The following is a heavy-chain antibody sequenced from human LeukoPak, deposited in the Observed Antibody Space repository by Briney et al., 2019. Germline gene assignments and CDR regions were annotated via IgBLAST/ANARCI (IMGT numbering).Heavy chain of an antibody. J-gene: IGHJ6*03. D-gene: IGHD2-2*02. CDR2: ISGSGGST. CDR1: GFTFSSYA. V-gene: IGHV3-23*01. Sequence: PGGSLRLSCAASGFTFSSYAMSWVRQAPGKGLEWVSAISGSGGSTYYADSVKGRFTISRDNSKNTLYLHMNSLKPEDTAVYYCAKGYCSSSSCYRDYYHYMDVWGKGTTVTVSS. CDR3: AKGYCSSSSCYRDYYHYMDV.